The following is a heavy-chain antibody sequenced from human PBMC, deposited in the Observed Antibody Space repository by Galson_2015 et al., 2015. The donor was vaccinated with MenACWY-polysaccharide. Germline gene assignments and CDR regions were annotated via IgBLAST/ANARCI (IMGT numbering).Heavy chain of an antibody. Sequence: TLSLTCTVSGGSVSSITDYWSWLRQPPGKGLEWIGYMSSNGRANQNPSLKSRVTISIDTSKNQFSLKLSSVTAADTAVYYCARGLGCSGGSCYAFERRFDPWGQGTLVTVSS. D-gene: IGHD2-15*01. CDR2: MSSNGRA. J-gene: IGHJ5*02. V-gene: IGHV4-61*01. CDR3: ARGLGCSGGSCYAFERRFDP. CDR1: GGSVSSITDY.